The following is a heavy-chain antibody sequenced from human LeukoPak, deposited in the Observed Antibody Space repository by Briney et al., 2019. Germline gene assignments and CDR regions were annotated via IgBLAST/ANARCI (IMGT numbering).Heavy chain of an antibody. V-gene: IGHV3-23*01. D-gene: IGHD3-10*01. CDR1: GFTFSSHA. J-gene: IGHJ4*02. Sequence: GGSLRLSCAASGFTFSSHAMSWVRQAPGKGLEWVSAISGSGGSTYYADSVKGRFTISRDNSKNTLYLQMNSLRAEDTAVYYCAKAQPPHYYGSGSYYPFDCWGQGTLVTVPS. CDR2: ISGSGGST. CDR3: AKAQPPHYYGSGSYYPFDC.